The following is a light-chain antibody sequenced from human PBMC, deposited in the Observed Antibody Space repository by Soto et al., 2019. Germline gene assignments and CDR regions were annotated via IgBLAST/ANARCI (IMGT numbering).Light chain of an antibody. CDR3: QQRSNWPRT. J-gene: IGKJ1*01. Sequence: IMLKMSAVTVSLSTEERPALSCSASQSVSSSYLAWYQQKPGQAPRLLIYGASSRATGIPDRFSGSGSGTDFTLTISRLEPEDFAVYYCQQRSNWPRTFGQGTKVAIK. CDR1: QSVSSSY. CDR2: GAS. V-gene: IGKV3D-20*02.